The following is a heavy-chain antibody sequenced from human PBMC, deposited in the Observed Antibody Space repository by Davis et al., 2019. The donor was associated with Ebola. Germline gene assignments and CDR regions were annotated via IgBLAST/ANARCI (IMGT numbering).Heavy chain of an antibody. CDR1: GGSFSGYY. J-gene: IGHJ4*02. CDR2: IYYSGST. V-gene: IGHV4-59*08. CDR3: ARQRYSYGFGY. D-gene: IGHD5-18*01. Sequence: MPSETLSLTCAVYGGSFSGYYWSWIRQPPGKGLERIGYIYYSGSTNYNPSLKSRVTISVDTSKNQFSLKLRSVTAADTAVYYCARQRYSYGFGYWGQGNLVTVSS.